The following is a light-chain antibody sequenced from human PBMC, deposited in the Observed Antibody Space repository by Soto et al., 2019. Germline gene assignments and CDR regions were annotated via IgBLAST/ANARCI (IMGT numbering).Light chain of an antibody. CDR2: GAS. Sequence: EIVLTQSPGTLSLSPGERATLSCRATQSVASRNLAWYQQKSGQASRLLIYGASSRAIHTPDRFSGSGSGTDFTLTISRLEPEDFAVYYCQQYDSSPKTFGQGTKVDI. CDR3: QQYDSSPKT. CDR1: QSVASRN. V-gene: IGKV3-20*01. J-gene: IGKJ1*01.